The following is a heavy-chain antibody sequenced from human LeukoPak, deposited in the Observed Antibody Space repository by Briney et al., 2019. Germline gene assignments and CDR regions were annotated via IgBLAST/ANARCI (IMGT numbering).Heavy chain of an antibody. D-gene: IGHD5-12*01. Sequence: SETLSPTCTVSGGSISSYYWSWIRQPPGKGLEWVGYIYYSGSTNYNPSLKSRVTISVDTSKNQFSLKLSSVTAADTAVYYCARLPRLLWFDYWGQGTLVTVSS. CDR2: IYYSGST. J-gene: IGHJ5*01. CDR3: ARLPRLLWFDY. CDR1: GGSISSYY. V-gene: IGHV4-59*08.